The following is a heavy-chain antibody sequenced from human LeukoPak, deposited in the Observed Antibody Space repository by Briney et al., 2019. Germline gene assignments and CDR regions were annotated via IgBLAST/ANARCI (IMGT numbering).Heavy chain of an antibody. Sequence: SETLSLTCTVSGGSISSSSYYWGWIRQPPGTGLEWIGSIYYSGSTYYNPSLKSRVTISVDTSKNQFSLKLSSVTAADTAVYYCARGGNCSGGTCYSDRGWFDPWGQGTLVTVSS. CDR3: ARGGNCSGGTCYSDRGWFDP. CDR1: GGSISSSSYY. CDR2: IYYSGST. V-gene: IGHV4-39*07. D-gene: IGHD2-15*01. J-gene: IGHJ5*02.